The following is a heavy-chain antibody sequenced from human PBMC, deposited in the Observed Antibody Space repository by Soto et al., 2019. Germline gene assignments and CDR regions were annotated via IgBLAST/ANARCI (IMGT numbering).Heavy chain of an antibody. V-gene: IGHV1-69*13. CDR2: IIPIFGTA. Sequence: SVKVSCKTSGYTFTSYAISWVRQAPGQGLEWMGGIIPIFGTANYAQKFQGRVTITADESTSTAYMELSSLRSEDTAVYYCARATYDSSGYLFDYWGQGTLVTVSS. CDR1: GYTFTSYA. CDR3: ARATYDSSGYLFDY. D-gene: IGHD3-22*01. J-gene: IGHJ4*02.